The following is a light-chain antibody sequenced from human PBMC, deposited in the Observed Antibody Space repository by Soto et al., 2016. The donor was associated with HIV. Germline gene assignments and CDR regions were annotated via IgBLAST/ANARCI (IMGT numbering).Light chain of an antibody. CDR2: KAS. V-gene: IGKV1-5*03. CDR1: QSINNW. J-gene: IGKJ1*01. Sequence: DIQMTQSPSTLSASVGDRVTITCRASQSINNWLAWYQQKPGKAPNLLIYKASTLESGVPSRFSGSGSETEFTLTISSLQPDDFATYYCQQYYTYTFGLGTKVDIK. CDR3: QQYYTYT.